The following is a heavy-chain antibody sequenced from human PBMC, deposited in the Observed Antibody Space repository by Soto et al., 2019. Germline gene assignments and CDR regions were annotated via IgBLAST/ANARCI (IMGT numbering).Heavy chain of an antibody. CDR3: AKRPFTILYWYGMDV. CDR2: ISGSGGST. Sequence: VSLRLSCAASGFTSSSYAMSWVRQAPGKGLEWVSAISGSGGSTYYADSVKGRFTISRDNSKNTLYLQMNSLRAEDTAVYYCAKRPFTILYWYGMDVWGQGTTVTVSS. J-gene: IGHJ6*02. V-gene: IGHV3-23*01. CDR1: GFTSSSYA. D-gene: IGHD2-8*02.